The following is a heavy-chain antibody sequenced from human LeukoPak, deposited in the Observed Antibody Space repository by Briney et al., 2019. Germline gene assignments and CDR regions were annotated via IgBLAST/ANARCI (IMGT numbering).Heavy chain of an antibody. CDR2: ISTYNGNT. Sequence: GASVKVSCKASGYIFTQYGISWVRQAPGQGLEWMASISTYNGNTNYAQNFQGRVTVTTDTSTSTAYMELRSLRSDGTAVYYCARRTGYNYYYMEVWGQGTTVTVS. J-gene: IGHJ6*03. CDR3: ARRTGYNYYYMEV. D-gene: IGHD3/OR15-3a*01. CDR1: GYIFTQYG. V-gene: IGHV1-18*01.